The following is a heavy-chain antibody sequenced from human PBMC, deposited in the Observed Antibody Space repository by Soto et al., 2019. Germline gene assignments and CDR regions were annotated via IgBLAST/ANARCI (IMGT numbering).Heavy chain of an antibody. V-gene: IGHV5-51*01. CDR2: IYPGDSDT. J-gene: IGHJ5*02. D-gene: IGHD2-15*01. CDR3: ARRSLGAATVHWFDP. Sequence: PGESLKISCKGSGDRFTSYWIGWVRQMPGKGLEWMGIIYPGDSDTRYSPSFQGQVTISADKSISTAYLQWSSLKASDTAMYYCARRSLGAATVHWFDPWGQGTLVTVSS. CDR1: GDRFTSYW.